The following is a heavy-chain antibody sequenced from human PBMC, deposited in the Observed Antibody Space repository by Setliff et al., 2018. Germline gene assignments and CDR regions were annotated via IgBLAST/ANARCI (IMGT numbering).Heavy chain of an antibody. CDR1: AYTFTDYY. CDR3: ARDTLALGDITLFDY. Sequence: ASVKVSCKASAYTFTDYYVHWVRQGLQCMGRINPNSVGTNFAQEFQGRVTLTRDTSISTAYMELTGLKYDDTAIYYCARDTLALGDITLFDYWGQGTLVTVSS. V-gene: IGHV1-2*06. D-gene: IGHD3-16*01. J-gene: IGHJ4*02. CDR2: INPNSVGT.